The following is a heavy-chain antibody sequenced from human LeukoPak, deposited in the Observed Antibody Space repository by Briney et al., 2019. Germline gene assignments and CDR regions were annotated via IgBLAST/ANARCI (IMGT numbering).Heavy chain of an antibody. V-gene: IGHV3-7*01. CDR1: GFTFSSYW. CDR3: ARGVGVIDY. CDR2: INHNGNVN. D-gene: IGHD2-15*01. J-gene: IGHJ4*02. Sequence: GGSLRLSCAASGFTFSSYWMNWARQAPGKGLEWVASINHNGNVNYYADSVKGRFTISRDNARNSLYLQMNSLRDEDTAVYYCARGVGVIDYWGQGTLVTVSS.